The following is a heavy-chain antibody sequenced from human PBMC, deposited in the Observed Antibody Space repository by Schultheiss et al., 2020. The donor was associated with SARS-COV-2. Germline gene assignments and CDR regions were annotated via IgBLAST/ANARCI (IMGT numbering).Heavy chain of an antibody. D-gene: IGHD4-17*01. V-gene: IGHV4-39*01. Sequence: SETLSLTCTVSGGSISSSSYYWGWIRQPPGKGLEWIGSIYYSGSTNYNPSLKSRVTISVDTSKNQFSLKLSSVTAADTAVYYCARSDYGDYPVPNHAFDIWGQGTMVTVSS. J-gene: IGHJ3*02. CDR1: GGSISSSSYY. CDR3: ARSDYGDYPVPNHAFDI. CDR2: IYYSGST.